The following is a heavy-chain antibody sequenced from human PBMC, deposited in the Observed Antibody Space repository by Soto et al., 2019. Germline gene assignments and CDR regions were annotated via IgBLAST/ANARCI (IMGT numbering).Heavy chain of an antibody. CDR3: ARDAVAGTGYYYGMDV. D-gene: IGHD6-19*01. CDR1: GLTFIGIG. Sequence: EVQLVESGGGLVQPGGPWGFPGEASGLTFIGIGLGWVRRLPGRGRRWVAKLKQDGSEKYYVDSVKGRFTISRDNAKNSLYLQMNSLRAEDTAVYYCARDAVAGTGYYYGMDVWGQGTTVTVSS. CDR2: LKQDGSEK. J-gene: IGHJ6*02. V-gene: IGHV3-7*01.